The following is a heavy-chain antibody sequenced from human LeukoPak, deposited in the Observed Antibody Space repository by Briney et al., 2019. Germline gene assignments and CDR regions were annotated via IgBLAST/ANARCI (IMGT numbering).Heavy chain of an antibody. V-gene: IGHV3-33*01. CDR1: GFTFSTYG. J-gene: IGHJ4*02. CDR3: ARRGECSNLNYLEY. CDR2: IWSDGSNK. Sequence: PGGSLRLSCAASGFTFSTYGMHWVRQAPGKGLEWVSFIWSDGSNKYYADSVKGRFTISRDNSKNTLYLQMNSLRAEDTAVYYCARRGECSNLNYLEYWGQGTLVTVSS. D-gene: IGHD3-10*01.